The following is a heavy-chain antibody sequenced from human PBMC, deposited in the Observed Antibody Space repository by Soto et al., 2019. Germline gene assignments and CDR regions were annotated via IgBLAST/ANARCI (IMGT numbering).Heavy chain of an antibody. D-gene: IGHD3-10*01. CDR3: AKDPLLWFGEESFDI. CDR2: ISGSGGST. V-gene: IGHV3-23*01. CDR1: GFTFSSYA. J-gene: IGHJ3*02. Sequence: EVQLLESGGGLVQPGGSLRLSCAASGFTFSSYAMSWVRQAPGKGLEWVSAISGSGGSTYYADSVKGRFTISRDNSXITLYLQMNSLRAEDTAVYYCAKDPLLWFGEESFDIWGQGTMVTVSS.